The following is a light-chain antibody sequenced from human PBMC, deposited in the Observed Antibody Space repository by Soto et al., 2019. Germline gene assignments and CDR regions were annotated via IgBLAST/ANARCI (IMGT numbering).Light chain of an antibody. V-gene: IGKV3-11*01. CDR3: QQRSNWPLT. J-gene: IGKJ4*01. Sequence: ELVLTQSPATLSLSPGERAILSCRASQSVSNFLAWYQQKPGQAPRLLIFDVSTRATGVPPRFSGSGSGTDFTLTIIGLEPEDFAIYYCQQRSNWPLTFGGGTKVDIK. CDR2: DVS. CDR1: QSVSNF.